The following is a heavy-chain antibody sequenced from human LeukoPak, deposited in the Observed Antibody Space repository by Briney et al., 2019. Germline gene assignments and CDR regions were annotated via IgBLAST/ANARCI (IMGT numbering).Heavy chain of an antibody. D-gene: IGHD6-13*01. CDR2: IYSVGNT. V-gene: IGHV3-66*01. CDR1: TFTVSSNY. Sequence: GGSLRLSCASSTFTVSSNYMSWVRQAPGKGLEWVSIIYSVGNTYYADSVKGRFTISRDNHKNTLYLQMNSLRVEDTAVYYCARVFNIAAEDGYGMDVWGQGTTVTVSS. J-gene: IGHJ6*02. CDR3: ARVFNIAAEDGYGMDV.